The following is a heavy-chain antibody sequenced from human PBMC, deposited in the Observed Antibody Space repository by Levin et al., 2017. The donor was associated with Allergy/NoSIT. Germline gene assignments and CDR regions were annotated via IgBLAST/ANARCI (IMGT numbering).Heavy chain of an antibody. D-gene: IGHD1-26*01. J-gene: IGHJ4*02. CDR1: GGSISSYY. CDR2: IYYSGST. CDR3: ARGPKYSGSYYPLDY. Sequence: SPTLSLTCTVSGGSISSYYWSWIRQPPGKGLEWIGYIYYSGSTNYNPSLKSRVTISLDTSKNQFSLKLTSVTAADTAVYYCARGPKYSGSYYPLDYWGQGTLVTVSS. V-gene: IGHV4-59*13.